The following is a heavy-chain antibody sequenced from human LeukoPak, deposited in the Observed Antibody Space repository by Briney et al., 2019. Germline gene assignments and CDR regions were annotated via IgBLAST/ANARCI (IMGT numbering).Heavy chain of an antibody. CDR2: IYYSGST. D-gene: IGHD2-2*01. CDR1: GGSISSGDYY. V-gene: IGHV4-30-4*08. CDR3: AREGSHSSTSSDDAFDI. J-gene: IGHJ3*02. Sequence: ASETLSLTCTVSGGSISSGDYYWSWIRQPPGKGLEWIGYIYYSGSTYYNPSLKSRVTISVDTSKNQFSLKLSSVTAADTAVYYCAREGSHSSTSSDDAFDIWGQGTMVTVSS.